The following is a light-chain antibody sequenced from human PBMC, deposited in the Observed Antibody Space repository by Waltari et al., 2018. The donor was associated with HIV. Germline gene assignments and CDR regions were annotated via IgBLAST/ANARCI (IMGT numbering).Light chain of an antibody. CDR2: WAS. Sequence: QSVLYRSNNKNYLVWYQQKPGQPPKLLIYWASTRESGVPDRFSGSGSGTDFTLTISSLQAEDVAVYYCQQYYSAPLTFGQGTKVEIK. CDR3: QQYYSAPLT. J-gene: IGKJ1*01. V-gene: IGKV4-1*01. CDR1: QSVLYRSNNKNY.